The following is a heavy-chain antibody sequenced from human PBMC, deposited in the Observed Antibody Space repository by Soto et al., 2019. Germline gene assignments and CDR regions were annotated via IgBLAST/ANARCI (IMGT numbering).Heavy chain of an antibody. V-gene: IGHV1-69*12. D-gene: IGHD6-6*01. CDR1: GGTFSSYA. J-gene: IGHJ6*02. CDR3: ARVPSRYYYYGMDV. CDR2: IIPIFGTA. Sequence: QVQLLQSGAEVKKPGSSVKVSCKASGGTFSSYAISWVGQAPGQGLEWMGGIIPIFGTANYAQKFQGRVTITADESTSTAYVELSSLRSEDTAVYYCARVPSRYYYYGMDVWGQGTTVTVSS.